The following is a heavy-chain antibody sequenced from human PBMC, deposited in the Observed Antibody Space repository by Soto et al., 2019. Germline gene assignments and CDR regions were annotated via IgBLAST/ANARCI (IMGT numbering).Heavy chain of an antibody. D-gene: IGHD6-19*01. CDR2: IKQDGGEK. Sequence: EVQLVESGGGLVQRGGSLRLSCAASGFTFSSHWMSWVRLAPGKGLEWVANIKQDGGEKYYVDSVKGRFTIARDNAKNSRALQMNSLRAEDTAVYYCARESNSGWYYFDYWGQGTTVSVPS. CDR3: ARESNSGWYYFDY. J-gene: IGHJ4*02. V-gene: IGHV3-7*01. CDR1: GFTFSSHW.